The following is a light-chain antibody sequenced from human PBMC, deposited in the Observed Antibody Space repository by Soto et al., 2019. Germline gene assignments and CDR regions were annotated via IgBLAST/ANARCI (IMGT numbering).Light chain of an antibody. CDR3: LQDYNYPPT. CDR2: AAT. CDR1: QGIRNN. Sequence: AIQMTQSPSSLSASVGDRVTITCRASQGIRNNLGWYQQKPGKAPKLLIYAATSLQTGVPLRFSGSGSGTGYTLTISSLQPEDFATYYCLQDYNYPPTFGQGTKVEMK. J-gene: IGKJ1*01. V-gene: IGKV1-6*01.